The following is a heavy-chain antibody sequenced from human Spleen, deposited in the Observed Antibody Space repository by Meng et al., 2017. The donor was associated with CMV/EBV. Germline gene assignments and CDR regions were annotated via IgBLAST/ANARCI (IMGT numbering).Heavy chain of an antibody. CDR3: ARARFDY. CDR2: IHYSGIT. CDR1: GGSITSSTYY. J-gene: IGHJ4*02. Sequence: SQTLSLTCAVSGGSITSSTYYWGWIRQPPGKGLQWIGSIHYSGITDYNPSLKSRVTISVDTSKNQFSLKLSSVTAADTAVYYCARARFDYWGQGTLVTVSS. V-gene: IGHV4-39*07.